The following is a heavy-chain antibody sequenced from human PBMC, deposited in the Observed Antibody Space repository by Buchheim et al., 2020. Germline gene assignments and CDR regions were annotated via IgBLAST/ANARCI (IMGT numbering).Heavy chain of an antibody. CDR2: ISSSGSTI. V-gene: IGHV3-48*04. D-gene: IGHD3-22*01. CDR3: ARGLLIHYDSSGYYDY. J-gene: IGHJ4*02. CDR1: GFTFNTYT. Sequence: EVHLLESGGGLVQPGESLRLSCAASGFTFNTYTLGWVRQAPGKGLEWGSYISSSGSTIYYADSVKGRFTISRDNAKNSLYLQMNSLRAEDTAVYYCARGLLIHYDSSGYYDYWGQGTL.